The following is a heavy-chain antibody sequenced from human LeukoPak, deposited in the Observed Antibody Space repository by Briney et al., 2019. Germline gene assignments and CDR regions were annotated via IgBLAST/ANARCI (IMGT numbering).Heavy chain of an antibody. CDR1: GGSISSSSYY. D-gene: IGHD2-15*01. Sequence: SETLSLTCTVSGGSISSSSYYWGWIRQPPGKGLEWIGSIYYSGSTYYNPSLKSRVTISVDTSKNQFSLKLSSVTAADTAVYYCARYTCSGGSCYPFDYWGQGTLVTVSS. J-gene: IGHJ4*02. V-gene: IGHV4-39*07. CDR3: ARYTCSGGSCYPFDY. CDR2: IYYSGST.